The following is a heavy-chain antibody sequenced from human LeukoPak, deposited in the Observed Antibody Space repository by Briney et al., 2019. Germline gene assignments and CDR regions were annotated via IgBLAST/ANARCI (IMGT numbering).Heavy chain of an antibody. CDR3: ARGFWVWPQRSRRGYYFDY. J-gene: IGHJ4*02. CDR2: INPSGGST. Sequence: GASVKVSCKASGYTFTSYYMHWVRQAPGQGLEWMGIINPSGGSTTYAQKFQGRVTMTRDTSTSTVYMALSSLTPEDTAVYYCARGFWVWPQRSRRGYYFDYWGQGTLVTVSS. CDR1: GYTFTSYY. V-gene: IGHV1-46*01. D-gene: IGHD3-10*01.